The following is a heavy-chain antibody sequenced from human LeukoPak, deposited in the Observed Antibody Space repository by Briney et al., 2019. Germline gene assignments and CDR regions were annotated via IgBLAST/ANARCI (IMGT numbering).Heavy chain of an antibody. D-gene: IGHD3-10*01. CDR1: GGSISSGGYY. J-gene: IGHJ4*02. CDR2: IYYSGST. Sequence: SQTLSLTCTVSGGSISSGGYYWSWIRQHPGKALEWIGYIYYSGSTYYNPSLKSRVTISVDTSKNQFSLKLSSVTAADTAVYYCAREGTTYYYGSGTPGFDYWGQGTLVTVSS. V-gene: IGHV4-31*03. CDR3: AREGTTYYYGSGTPGFDY.